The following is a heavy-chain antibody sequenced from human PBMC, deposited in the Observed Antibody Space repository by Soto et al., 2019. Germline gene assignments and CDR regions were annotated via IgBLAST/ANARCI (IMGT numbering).Heavy chain of an antibody. CDR3: ASSGSGSYDWFDP. V-gene: IGHV1-8*01. CDR1: GYTFTSYD. J-gene: IGHJ5*02. CDR2: MNPNSVNT. D-gene: IGHD3-10*01. Sequence: QVQLVQSGAEVKKPGASVKVSCKASGYTFTSYDINWVRQATGQGLEWMGWMNPNSVNTGYAQKFQGRVTMTRHTSLSTAYMELSRLRSEDTAVYYCASSGSGSYDWFDPWGQGTLVTLSS.